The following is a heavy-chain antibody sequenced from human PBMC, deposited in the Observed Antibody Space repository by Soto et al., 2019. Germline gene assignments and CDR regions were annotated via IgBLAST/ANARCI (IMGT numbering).Heavy chain of an antibody. CDR1: GGSMRNYF. Sequence: PSETLSLTCTVSGGSMRNYFWNWIRQPPGKGLEWIGYIHYSGTTSFFPSYNPSLRSRVTISEDTSKNQFSLKLLSVTTADTAVYFCAAGEASSRNLAPYYLDFWGQGTLVTVS. CDR2: IHYSGTT. D-gene: IGHD6-13*01. CDR3: AAGEASSRNLAPYYLDF. V-gene: IGHV4-59*01. J-gene: IGHJ4*02.